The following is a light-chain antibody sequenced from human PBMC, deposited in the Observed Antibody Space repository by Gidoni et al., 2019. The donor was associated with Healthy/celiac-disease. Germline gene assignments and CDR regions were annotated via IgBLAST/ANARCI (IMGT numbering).Light chain of an antibody. Sequence: EIVLTQSPATLSLSPGERATLSCRASQSVGNYLAWYQQKPGQSPRLLIYGASNRATGIPARFSGSGSGPDFTLTISSLEPEDFAVYYCQQRTNWPPTWTFGQGTKVEIK. J-gene: IGKJ1*01. CDR1: QSVGNY. V-gene: IGKV3-11*01. CDR2: GAS. CDR3: QQRTNWPPTWT.